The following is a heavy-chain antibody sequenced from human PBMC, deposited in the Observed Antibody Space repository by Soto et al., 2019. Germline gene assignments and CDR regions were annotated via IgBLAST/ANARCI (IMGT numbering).Heavy chain of an antibody. CDR1: GGFISSSY. J-gene: IGHJ4*03. CDR3: ARGRGTSWGYLDY. CDR2: IYTSGST. V-gene: IGHV4-4*07. Sequence: SDALSLTCSVAGGFISSSYWSWIRQPSGKGLQWIGRIYTSGSTDYSPSLKSRVNVSLDMSENQFSLTLSSVTAADTAVYYCARGRGTSWGYLDYWGQGMLVTVSS.